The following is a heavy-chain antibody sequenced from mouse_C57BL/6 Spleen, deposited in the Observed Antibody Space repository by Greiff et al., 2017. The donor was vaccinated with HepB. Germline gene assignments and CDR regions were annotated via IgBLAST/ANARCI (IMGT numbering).Heavy chain of an antibody. CDR3: ARRGYYYGAY. D-gene: IGHD1-1*01. Sequence: EVMLVESGGGLVKPGGSLKLSCAASGFTFSSYTMSWVRQTPEKRLEWVATISGGGGNTYYPDSVKGRFTISRDNAKNTLYLQMSSLRSEDTALYYCARRGYYYGAYWGQGTLVTVSA. CDR2: ISGGGGNT. CDR1: GFTFSSYT. J-gene: IGHJ3*01. V-gene: IGHV5-9*01.